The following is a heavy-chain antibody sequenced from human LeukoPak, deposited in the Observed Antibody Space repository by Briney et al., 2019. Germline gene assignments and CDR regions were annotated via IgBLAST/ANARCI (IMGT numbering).Heavy chain of an antibody. V-gene: IGHV3-48*03. Sequence: GGSLRLSCAASGFTFSTYEMNWVRQAPGKGLEWVSYISISGTTIYYADSVKGRFTISRDNAKNSLYLQMNSLRADDTAVYYCARDAYSGGWGPTYSDYWGQGTVVTVSS. CDR2: ISISGTTI. D-gene: IGHD6-19*01. CDR3: ARDAYSGGWGPTYSDY. J-gene: IGHJ4*02. CDR1: GFTFSTYE.